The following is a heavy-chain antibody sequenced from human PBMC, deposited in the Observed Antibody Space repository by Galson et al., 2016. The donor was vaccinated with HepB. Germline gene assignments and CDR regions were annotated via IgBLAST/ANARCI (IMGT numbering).Heavy chain of an antibody. CDR2: IERNIDGGTT. J-gene: IGHJ4*02. D-gene: IGHD6-19*01. V-gene: IGHV3-15*04. Sequence: SLRLSCATSGFTFTNAWMTWVRQPPGKGLEWIGRIERNIDGGTTDYAAPVKGRFTISRDDSKKTLILQMYSLRTEDTAVYYCTTYSRGWHGFDFWGQGTLITGSS. CDR1: GFTFTNAW. CDR3: TTYSRGWHGFDF.